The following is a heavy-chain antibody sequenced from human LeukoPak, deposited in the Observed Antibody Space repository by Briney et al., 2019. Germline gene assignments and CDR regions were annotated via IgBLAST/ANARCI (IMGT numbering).Heavy chain of an antibody. Sequence: PGGSLRLSCAASGFTFSTYGMHWARQAPGKGLEWVAFIRFDGNNEYYTDSVKGRFTISRDNSKNTLYPQMNSLRAEDTAVYYCAKDLDSSGYANWFDPWGQGTLVTVSS. V-gene: IGHV3-30*02. J-gene: IGHJ5*02. CDR1: GFTFSTYG. D-gene: IGHD3-22*01. CDR2: IRFDGNNE. CDR3: AKDLDSSGYANWFDP.